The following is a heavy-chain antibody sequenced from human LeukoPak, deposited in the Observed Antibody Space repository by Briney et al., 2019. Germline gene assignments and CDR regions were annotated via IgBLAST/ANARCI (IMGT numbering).Heavy chain of an antibody. CDR1: GFTFSSYS. V-gene: IGHV3-21*01. J-gene: IGHJ4*02. D-gene: IGHD5-18*01. Sequence: GGSLRLSCAASGFTFSSYSMNWVRQAPGKGLEWVSSISSSGSYIYYADSVKGRFTISRDNAKNSLYLQMNSLRAEDTAVYYCARGGIGYSYGYFATWGQGTLVTVSS. CDR2: ISSSGSYI. CDR3: ARGGIGYSYGYFAT.